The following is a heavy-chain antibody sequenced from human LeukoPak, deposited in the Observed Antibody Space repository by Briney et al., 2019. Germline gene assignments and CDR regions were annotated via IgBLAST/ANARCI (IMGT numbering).Heavy chain of an antibody. D-gene: IGHD3-10*01. CDR1: GGSISSYY. V-gene: IGHV4-4*07. CDR2: IYTSGST. CDR3: ARDRGITMVRGAPNWFDP. Sequence: KPSETLSLTCTVSGGSISSYYWSWIQQPAGKGLEWIGRIYTSGSTNYNPSLKSRVTMSVDTSKNQFSLKLSSVTAADTAVYYCARDRGITMVRGAPNWFDPWGQGTLVTVSS. J-gene: IGHJ5*02.